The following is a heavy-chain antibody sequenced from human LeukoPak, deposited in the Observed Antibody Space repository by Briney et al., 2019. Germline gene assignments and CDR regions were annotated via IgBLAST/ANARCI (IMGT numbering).Heavy chain of an antibody. J-gene: IGHJ4*02. D-gene: IGHD3-22*01. Sequence: GSSVKLSCKASGGTFSSYAISWVRQAPGQGLAWMGGIIPIFGTANYAQKFQGKVTITADESTSTAYMELSSLRSEDTAVYYCARGWDYDSGGRPTAYVYWGQGTLVSVSS. CDR3: ARGWDYDSGGRPTAYVY. CDR1: GGTFSSYA. CDR2: IIPIFGTA. V-gene: IGHV1-69*01.